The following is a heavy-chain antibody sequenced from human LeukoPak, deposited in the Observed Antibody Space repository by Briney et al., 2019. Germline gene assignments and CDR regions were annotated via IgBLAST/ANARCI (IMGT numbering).Heavy chain of an antibody. Sequence: SQTLSLTCTVSGGSISSGNYYWSWIRQSPGEGLEGIGYIYDSGTTYYNPSLKSRLTISVTTSETQFSLKLNSVTAADTAVYYCARGYNYCSWLDPWGQGTLVTVSS. CDR1: GGSISSGNYY. J-gene: IGHJ5*02. CDR2: IYDSGTT. D-gene: IGHD5-18*01. V-gene: IGHV4-30-4*01. CDR3: ARGYNYCSWLDP.